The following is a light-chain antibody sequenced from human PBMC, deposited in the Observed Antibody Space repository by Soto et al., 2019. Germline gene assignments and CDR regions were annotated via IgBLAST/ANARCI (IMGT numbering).Light chain of an antibody. CDR2: GAS. Sequence: EVVLTQSPGTLSLSPGERATLSCRASQSVSSRSLAWYQHKAGQAPRLLIYGASSRATAIPDRFSGSGSGTDFTLTISRLEPEDFAVYYCQQYGSSPPYTFGQGTKLEI. V-gene: IGKV3-20*01. CDR1: QSVSSRS. CDR3: QQYGSSPPYT. J-gene: IGKJ2*01.